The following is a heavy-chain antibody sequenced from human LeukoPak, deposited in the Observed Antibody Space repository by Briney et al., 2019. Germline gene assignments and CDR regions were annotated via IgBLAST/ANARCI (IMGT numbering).Heavy chain of an antibody. CDR3: ARDSIEWELPHYFDY. V-gene: IGHV3-74*01. D-gene: IGHD1-26*01. Sequence: GGSLRLSCAASGFTFSSYWMHWVRQAPGKGLVWVSRINSDGSSTSYADSVKGRFTISRDNAKNTLHLQMNSLRAEDTAVYYCARDSIEWELPHYFDYWGQGTLVTVSS. CDR1: GFTFSSYW. J-gene: IGHJ4*02. CDR2: INSDGSST.